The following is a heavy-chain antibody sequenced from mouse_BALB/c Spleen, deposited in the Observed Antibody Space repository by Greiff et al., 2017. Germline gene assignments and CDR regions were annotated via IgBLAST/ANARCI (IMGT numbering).Heavy chain of an antibody. V-gene: IGHV5-17*02. Sequence: EVKVVESGGGLVQPGGSRKLSCAASGFTFSSFGMHWVRQAPEKGLEWVAYISSGSSTIYYADTVKGRFTISRDNAKNTLYLQMSSLKSEDTAMYYCARQILLGFDYWGQGTTLTVSS. J-gene: IGHJ2*01. CDR3: ARQILLGFDY. CDR2: ISSGSSTI. CDR1: GFTFSSFG. D-gene: IGHD1-1*01.